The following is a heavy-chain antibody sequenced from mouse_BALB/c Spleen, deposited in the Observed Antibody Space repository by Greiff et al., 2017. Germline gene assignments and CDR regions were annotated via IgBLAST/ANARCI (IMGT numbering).Heavy chain of an antibody. CDR1: GYSITSDYA. J-gene: IGHJ3*01. Sequence: EVQLQESGPGLVKPSQSLSLTCTVTGYSITSDYAWNWIRQFPGNKLEWMGYISYSGSTSYNPSLKSRISITRDTSKNQFFLQLNSVTTEDTATYYCARSDNYGSSYWFAYWGQGTLVTVAA. D-gene: IGHD1-1*01. CDR3: ARSDNYGSSYWFAY. CDR2: ISYSGST. V-gene: IGHV3-2*02.